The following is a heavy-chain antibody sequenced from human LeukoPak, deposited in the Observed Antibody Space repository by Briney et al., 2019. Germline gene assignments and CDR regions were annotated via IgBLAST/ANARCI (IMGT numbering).Heavy chain of an antibody. CDR1: GFTFSSYS. CDR3: ARSNGNYYYYYMDV. V-gene: IGHV3-21*01. CDR2: ISSSSSYI. D-gene: IGHD4-11*01. Sequence: PGGSLRLSCAASGFTFSSYSMNWVRQAPGKGLEWVSSISSSSSYIYYADSVKGRFTISRDNAKNSLYLQMTSLRAEDTAVYYCARSNGNYYYYYMDVWGKGTTVTVSS. J-gene: IGHJ6*03.